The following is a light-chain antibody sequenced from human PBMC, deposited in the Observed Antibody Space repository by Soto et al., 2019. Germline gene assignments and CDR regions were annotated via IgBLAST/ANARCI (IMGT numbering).Light chain of an antibody. CDR3: QTWGTGIVV. CDR1: SGHSNYA. J-gene: IGLJ2*01. V-gene: IGLV4-69*01. Sequence: QPVLTQSPSASASLGASVKLTCTLSSGHSNYAIAWHQQQPEKGPRYLMKVNSDGSHSKGDGIPDRFSGSSSGAERYLTISGLQYEDEADYYCQTWGTGIVVFGGGTKLTVL. CDR2: VNSDGSH.